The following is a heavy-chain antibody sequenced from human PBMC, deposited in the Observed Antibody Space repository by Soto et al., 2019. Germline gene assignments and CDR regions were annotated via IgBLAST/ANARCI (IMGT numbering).Heavy chain of an antibody. D-gene: IGHD2-15*01. CDR2: IRSTSSYM. J-gene: IGHJ4*01. Sequence: SLRLSCAASGFTFSSFMMNWVRQAPGKGLEWVSSIRSTSSYMYYADSVKGRFTISRDNTKNSLYLQMDSLRAEDTAVYYCATSPFAAYWRRGTLVTVSS. CDR3: ATSPFAAY. CDR1: GFTFSSFM. V-gene: IGHV3-21*06.